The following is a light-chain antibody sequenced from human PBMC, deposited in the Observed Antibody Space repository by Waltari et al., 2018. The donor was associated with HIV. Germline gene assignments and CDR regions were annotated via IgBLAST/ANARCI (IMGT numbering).Light chain of an antibody. J-gene: IGLJ3*02. Sequence: QSVLTQPPSVSGTPGQRVSISCSGSSSNIGSNYVYWYQQLPGTAPKLLIYRNKMRPAGVPDRFSGSKSGTSASLAISGLRSEDEADYYCAAWDDSLSGPWVFGGGTKLTVL. CDR2: RNK. V-gene: IGLV1-47*01. CDR3: AAWDDSLSGPWV. CDR1: SSNIGSNY.